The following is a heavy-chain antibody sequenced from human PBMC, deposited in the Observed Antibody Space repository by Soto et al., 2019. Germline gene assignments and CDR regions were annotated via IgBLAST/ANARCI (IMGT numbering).Heavy chain of an antibody. CDR3: ARGLKQQLEKGWFDP. Sequence: SETLSLTCGVSGHSIRSGSYWGWIRQPPGKGLEWIGSVYHSGSTHYNPSLKSRVTISVDTSKSHFSLRLSSVTAADTAVYYCARGLKQQLEKGWFDPWGQGTLVTVSS. CDR2: VYHSGST. D-gene: IGHD6-13*01. V-gene: IGHV4-38-2*01. J-gene: IGHJ5*02. CDR1: GHSIRSGSY.